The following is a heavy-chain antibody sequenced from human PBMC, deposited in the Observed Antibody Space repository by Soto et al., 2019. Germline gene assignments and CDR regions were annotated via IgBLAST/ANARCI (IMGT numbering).Heavy chain of an antibody. CDR1: GGSISSYY. CDR3: AMDYFDCNDYTRNLFDS. CDR2: IYHSGST. V-gene: IGHV4-59*08. J-gene: IGHJ5*01. D-gene: IGHD3-22*01. Sequence: SETLSLTCTVSGGSISSYYWSWIRQPPGKGLEWIGYIYHSGSTNYNPSLKSRVTISIDTSKNQFSLNLSSVTAADTAVYYCAMDYFDCNDYTRNLFDSWGQGALVTVSS.